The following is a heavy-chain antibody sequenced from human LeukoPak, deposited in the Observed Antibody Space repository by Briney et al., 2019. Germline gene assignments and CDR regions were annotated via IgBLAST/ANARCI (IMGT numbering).Heavy chain of an antibody. CDR2: IYGGGNT. CDR1: GFTVSSNY. J-gene: IGHJ4*02. CDR3: ASLGAAGTDY. Sequence: GGSLRLSCAVSGFTVSSNYMSWVRQAPGKGLEWVSVIYGGGNTYYADSVKGRFTISRDNSKNTLYLQMNSLRAEDTAVYYCASLGAAGTDYWGQGTLVTVSS. D-gene: IGHD6-13*01. V-gene: IGHV3-53*01.